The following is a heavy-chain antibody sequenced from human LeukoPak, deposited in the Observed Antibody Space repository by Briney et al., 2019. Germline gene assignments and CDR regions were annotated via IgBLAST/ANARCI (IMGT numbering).Heavy chain of an antibody. D-gene: IGHD4-23*01. CDR3: ARDLYYGGNSGLDY. V-gene: IGHV4-4*07. Sequence: SETLSLTCTVSGGSISSYYWSWIRQPAGKGLEWIGRIYTSGSTNYNPSLKSRVTMSVDTSKNQFSLKLSSVTAADTAVYYCARDLYYGGNSGLDYWGQGTLDTVSS. J-gene: IGHJ4*02. CDR2: IYTSGST. CDR1: GGSISSYY.